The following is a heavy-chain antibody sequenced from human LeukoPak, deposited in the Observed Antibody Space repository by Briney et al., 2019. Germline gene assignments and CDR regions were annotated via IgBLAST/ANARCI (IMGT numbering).Heavy chain of an antibody. V-gene: IGHV3-7*05. J-gene: IGHJ4*02. Sequence: PGGSLRLSCAAPGFSFNTYWMTWVRQAPGKGPEWVANIDQDGSVNHYVDSVKGRFNLSRDNAYNSLYLHMDSLRPDDTAVYYCTTFVRWGRLDYWGQGSLVTVSS. CDR1: GFSFNTYW. CDR3: TTFVRWGRLDY. D-gene: IGHD7-27*01. CDR2: IDQDGSVN.